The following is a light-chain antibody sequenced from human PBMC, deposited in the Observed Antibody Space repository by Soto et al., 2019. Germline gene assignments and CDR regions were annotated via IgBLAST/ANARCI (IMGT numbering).Light chain of an antibody. CDR1: QSISSW. Sequence: DIQMTQSPSALSASVGDRVTSTCRASQSISSWLAWYQQKPGKAPKLLIYDASSLESGVPSRFSGSGSGTEFTLTISSLQPDDFATYYCQQYNSYWGTFGQGTKVDIK. V-gene: IGKV1-5*01. J-gene: IGKJ1*01. CDR3: QQYNSYWGT. CDR2: DAS.